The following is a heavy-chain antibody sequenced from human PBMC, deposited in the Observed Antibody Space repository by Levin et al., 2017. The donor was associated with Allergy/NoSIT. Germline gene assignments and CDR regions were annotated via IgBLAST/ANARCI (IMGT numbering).Heavy chain of an antibody. CDR3: ARDAPHPYTVYIFVRDGFDY. D-gene: IGHD3-3*01. CDR2: INHSGST. Sequence: SETLSLTCAVYGGSFSGYYWSWIRQPPGKGLEWIGEINHSGSTNYNPSLKSRVTISVDTSKNQFSLKLSSVTAADTAVYYCARDAPHPYTVYIFVRDGFDYWGQGTLVTVSS. CDR1: GGSFSGYY. V-gene: IGHV4-34*01. J-gene: IGHJ4*02.